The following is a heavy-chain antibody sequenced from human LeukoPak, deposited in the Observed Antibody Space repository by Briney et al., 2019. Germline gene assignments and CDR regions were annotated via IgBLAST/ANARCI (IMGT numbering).Heavy chain of an antibody. J-gene: IGHJ6*02. Sequence: GGSLRLSCAASGFTFNTYAMTWVRQAPGKGLEWVSLLSGGGTNTYYADSVKGRFTISRDNAKNSLYLQMNSLRAEDTAVYYCARVWGASSSWSWGQGTTVTVSS. V-gene: IGHV3-21*01. CDR1: GFTFNTYA. CDR3: ARVWGASSSWS. D-gene: IGHD6-13*01. CDR2: LSGGGTNT.